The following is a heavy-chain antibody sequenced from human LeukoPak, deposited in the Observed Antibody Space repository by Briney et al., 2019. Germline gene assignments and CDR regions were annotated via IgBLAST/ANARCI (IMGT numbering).Heavy chain of an antibody. V-gene: IGHV3-7*03. CDR1: GFTFSSYW. Sequence: PGGSLRLSCAASGFTFSSYWMSWVRQAPGKGLEWVANIKQDGSEKYYVDSVKGRFTISRDNSKNTLYLQMNNLRGDDTAVLYCTKDARATPDGFDYWGQGTLVTVSS. CDR3: TKDARATPDGFDY. CDR2: IKQDGSEK. J-gene: IGHJ4*02. D-gene: IGHD2-15*01.